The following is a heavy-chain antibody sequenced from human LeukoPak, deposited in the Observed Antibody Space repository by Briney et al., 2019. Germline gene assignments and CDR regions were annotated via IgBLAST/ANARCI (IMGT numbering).Heavy chain of an antibody. Sequence: GRSLRLSCAASGFTFSSYAMHWVRQAPGKGLEWVAVISYDGSNKYYADSVKGRFTISRDNSKNTLYLQMNSLRVEDTAVYYCAKDHALTYYYGSGTYRRDHYFDFWGQGTLVTVSS. CDR3: AKDHALTYYYGSGTYRRDHYFDF. CDR2: ISYDGSNK. CDR1: GFTFSSYA. V-gene: IGHV3-30*04. J-gene: IGHJ4*02. D-gene: IGHD3-10*01.